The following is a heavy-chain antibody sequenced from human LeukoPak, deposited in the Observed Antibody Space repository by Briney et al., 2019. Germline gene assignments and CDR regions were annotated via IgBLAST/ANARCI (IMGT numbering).Heavy chain of an antibody. J-gene: IGHJ4*02. CDR1: GYTFTGYY. CDR2: INPNSGGT. CDR3: ARYLRYDDSSGYYSY. Sequence: ASVTVSFEASGYTFTGYYMHWVRQAPGQGLEWMGWINPNSGGTNYAQTLQGRVTMTRDTSISIVYMELSRLRTDDTAVYYCARYLRYDDSSGYYSYWGQGTLVTVSS. D-gene: IGHD3-22*01. V-gene: IGHV1-2*02.